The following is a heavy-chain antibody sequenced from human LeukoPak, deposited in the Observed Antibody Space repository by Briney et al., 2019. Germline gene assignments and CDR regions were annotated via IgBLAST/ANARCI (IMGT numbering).Heavy chain of an antibody. Sequence: GESLQISCQGSGYSFTSYWIGWVRQMPGKGLAWMGIIYPGDSDTRYSPSFQGQVTISADKSISTAYLQWSSLKASDTAMYYCARQGSTYYYGMDVWGKGTTVTVSS. CDR2: IYPGDSDT. J-gene: IGHJ6*04. D-gene: IGHD2/OR15-2a*01. CDR3: ARQGSTYYYGMDV. V-gene: IGHV5-51*01. CDR1: GYSFTSYW.